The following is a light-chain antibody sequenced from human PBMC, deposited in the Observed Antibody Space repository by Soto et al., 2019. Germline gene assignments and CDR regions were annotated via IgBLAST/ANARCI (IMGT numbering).Light chain of an antibody. Sequence: EILLTQSPATRSLSPGERATLSCRASQSVSSYLAWYQQKPGQAPRLLIYDASNRATGIPARFSGSGSGTDFTLTISSLQSEDFAVYYCHHYNNWPRTFGQGTKVDIK. J-gene: IGKJ1*01. CDR2: DAS. V-gene: IGKV3-11*01. CDR1: QSVSSY. CDR3: HHYNNWPRT.